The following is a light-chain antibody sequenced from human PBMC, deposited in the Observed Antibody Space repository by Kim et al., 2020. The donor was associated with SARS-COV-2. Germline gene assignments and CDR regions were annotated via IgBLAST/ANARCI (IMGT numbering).Light chain of an antibody. CDR3: QAWATSTVV. CDR1: KLGDKY. V-gene: IGLV3-1*01. J-gene: IGLJ2*01. CDR2: QDT. Sequence: YELTQPPSVSVSPGQTATITCSGDKLGDKYVCWYQQKPGQSPILVIYQDTKRPSGIPERFSGSNSGNTATLTISGTQAMDEADYYCQAWATSTVVFGGG.